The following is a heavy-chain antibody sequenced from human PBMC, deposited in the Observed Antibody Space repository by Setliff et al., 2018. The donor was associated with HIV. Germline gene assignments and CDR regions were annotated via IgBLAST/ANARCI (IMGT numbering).Heavy chain of an antibody. V-gene: IGHV3-23*01. CDR1: GFIFNNYA. J-gene: IGHJ4*02. Sequence: LRLSCAASGFIFNNYAMNWVRQAPGKGLEWVSDIYNSGGTTYYADSVKGRFTISRDNSKNTLYLQMNSLRAEDTAVYYCASGSPPSYYFDYWGQGTLVTVSS. CDR2: IYNSGGTT. CDR3: ASGSPPSYYFDY.